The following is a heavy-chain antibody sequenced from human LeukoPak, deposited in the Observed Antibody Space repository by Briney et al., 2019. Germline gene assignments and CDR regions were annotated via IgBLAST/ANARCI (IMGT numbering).Heavy chain of an antibody. V-gene: IGHV3-33*01. D-gene: IGHD4-17*01. CDR1: GFTFSSYG. CDR3: ARETYGDYGSVYYFDY. Sequence: GGSLRLSCAASGFTFSSYGMHWVRQAPGKGLEWVAVIWYDGSNKYYADSVKGRFTISRDNSKNTLYLQMNSLRAEDTAVYYCARETYGDYGSVYYFDYWGQGTLVTVSS. J-gene: IGHJ4*02. CDR2: IWYDGSNK.